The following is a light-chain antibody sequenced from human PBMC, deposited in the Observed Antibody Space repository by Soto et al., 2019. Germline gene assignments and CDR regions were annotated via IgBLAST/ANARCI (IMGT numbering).Light chain of an antibody. V-gene: IGKV3D-15*01. J-gene: IGKJ4*01. CDR3: QQYNSWPLT. CDR1: QSVSSN. CDR2: GAS. Sequence: DTVMTQSPATLSLSPGERATLSCRASQSVSSNLAWYQQKPGQAPRLLMYGASSRATGIPDRFSGSGSGTEFTLTISSLQSEDFAVYYCQQYNSWPLTFGGGTKVDIK.